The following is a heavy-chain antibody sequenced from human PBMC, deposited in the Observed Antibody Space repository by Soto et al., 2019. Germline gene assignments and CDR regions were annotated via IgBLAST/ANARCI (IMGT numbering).Heavy chain of an antibody. Sequence: QVQLQESGPGLVKPSQTLSLTCTVSRNSIRNNDHYWTWIRQYPGKGLEWIGYISFSGSTDSNPSLKSRVTISADTSKNQFSLNLNSMSAADTAVYFWAGGPNPYYFDWWGQGTLVTVSS. D-gene: IGHD2-8*01. J-gene: IGHJ4*02. V-gene: IGHV4-31*03. CDR3: AGGPNPYYFDW. CDR1: RNSIRNNDHY. CDR2: ISFSGST.